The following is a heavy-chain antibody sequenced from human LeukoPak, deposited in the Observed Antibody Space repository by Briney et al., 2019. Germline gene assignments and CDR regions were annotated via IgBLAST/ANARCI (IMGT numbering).Heavy chain of an antibody. V-gene: IGHV3-23*01. CDR2: ISGSGVSI. CDR1: GFTFSSYT. CDR3: AKQWRGTGDAFDI. J-gene: IGHJ3*02. D-gene: IGHD3/OR15-3a*01. Sequence: GRSLRLSCAASGFTFSSYTMSWVRQAPGKGLEWVSSISGSGVSIYYADYVKGRFTLSRDNSKNTLYLQINSLRAEDTAVYYCAKQWRGTGDAFDIWGQGTMVTVSS.